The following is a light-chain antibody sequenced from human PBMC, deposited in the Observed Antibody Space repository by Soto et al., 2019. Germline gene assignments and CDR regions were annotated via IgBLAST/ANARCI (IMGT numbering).Light chain of an antibody. CDR1: RDIDNY. CDR3: HQYDNRPFT. J-gene: IGKJ2*01. V-gene: IGKV1-33*01. CDR2: DAS. Sequence: IQMTQSPSSLSASVGDRVTITCQASRDIDNYVNWDQQKPGKAPNILIYDASNLETGVPLRFSGSRAGTHFNLTISSLQPEDIGTYYCHQYDNRPFTFGEGTKLEIK.